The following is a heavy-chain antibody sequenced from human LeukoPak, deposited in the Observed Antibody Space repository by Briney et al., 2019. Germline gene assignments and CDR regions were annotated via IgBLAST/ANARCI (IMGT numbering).Heavy chain of an antibody. CDR1: GGTFSSYA. CDR3: ARDAYCSGGSCYHHEYYCYMDV. D-gene: IGHD2-15*01. CDR2: IIPIFGTA. J-gene: IGHJ6*03. Sequence: SVKVSCKASGGTFSSYAISWVRQAPGQGLEWMGGIIPIFGTANYAQKFQGRVTITTDESTSTAYMELSSLRSEDTAVYYCARDAYCSGGSCYHHEYYCYMDVWGKGTTVTVSS. V-gene: IGHV1-69*05.